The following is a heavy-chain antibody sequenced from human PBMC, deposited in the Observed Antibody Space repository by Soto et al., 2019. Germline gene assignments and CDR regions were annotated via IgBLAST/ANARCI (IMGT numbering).Heavy chain of an antibody. V-gene: IGHV4-31*03. D-gene: IGHD2-21*02. CDR2: IYQSGST. CDR3: ARDFSCDGDCNGYFAH. Sequence: SETLSLTCTVSGASIKNSDGYYWSWLRQRPGKGLEWIGFIYQSGSTDYNPSLRDRVTMSVDTSMNQFSLKLTSVTAADTAVYYCARDFSCDGDCNGYFAHWGQGTLVTVSS. CDR1: GASIKNSDGYY. J-gene: IGHJ4*02.